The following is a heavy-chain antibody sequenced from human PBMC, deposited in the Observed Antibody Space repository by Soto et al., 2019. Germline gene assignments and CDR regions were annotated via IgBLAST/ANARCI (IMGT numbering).Heavy chain of an antibody. CDR3: AKFGSSVEVTTAYYYYYYMDV. J-gene: IGHJ6*03. CDR2: ISYDGSNK. V-gene: IGHV3-30*18. D-gene: IGHD4-17*01. Sequence: GGSLRLSCAASGFTFSSYGMHWVRQAPGKGLEWVAVISYDGSNKYYADSVKGRFTISRDNSKNTLYLQMNSLRAEDTAVYYCAKFGSSVEVTTAYYYYYYMDVWGKGTTVTVSS. CDR1: GFTFSSYG.